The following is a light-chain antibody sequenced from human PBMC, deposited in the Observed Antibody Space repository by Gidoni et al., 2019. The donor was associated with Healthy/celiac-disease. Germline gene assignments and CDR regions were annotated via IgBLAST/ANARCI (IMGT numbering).Light chain of an antibody. CDR2: DAS. V-gene: IGKV1-33*01. J-gene: IGKJ2*04. Sequence: DIQMTQSPSSLSASVGDRVTITCQASQDISNYLNWYQQKPGKDPKLLIYDASNLETGVPSRFSGSGSGTDFTFTISSLQPEDIATYYCQQYDNLPPMCSLGQGTKLEIK. CDR1: QDISNY. CDR3: QQYDNLPPMCS.